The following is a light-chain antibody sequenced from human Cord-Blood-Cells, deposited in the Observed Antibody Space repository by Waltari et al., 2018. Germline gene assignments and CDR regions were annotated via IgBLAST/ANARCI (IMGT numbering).Light chain of an antibody. CDR1: QGISSA. J-gene: IGKJ1*01. CDR3: QQFNSYPQT. CDR2: DAS. Sequence: ALQLTQSPSSLSASVGDRVTLTCRASQGISSALAWYQQKPGKAPKLLIYDASSLESGVPSRFSGSGSGTDFTLTISSLQPEDFATYYCQQFNSYPQTFGQGTKVEIK. V-gene: IGKV1-13*02.